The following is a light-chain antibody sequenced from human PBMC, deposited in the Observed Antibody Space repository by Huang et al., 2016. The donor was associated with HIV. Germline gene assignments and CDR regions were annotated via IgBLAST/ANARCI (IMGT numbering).Light chain of an antibody. V-gene: IGKV3-15*01. Sequence: EIMLTQSPATLSVSPGERATLSCRASQCISTNLAWYQQKPGLAPRLLIYSASTRATGIPARFSGSGSGTEFTLTISGLQSEDFAVYYCQQGETFGQGTKLEIK. CDR3: QQGET. CDR2: SAS. J-gene: IGKJ2*01. CDR1: QCISTN.